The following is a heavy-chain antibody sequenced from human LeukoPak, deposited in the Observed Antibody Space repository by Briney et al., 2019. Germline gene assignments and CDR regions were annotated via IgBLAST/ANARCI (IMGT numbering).Heavy chain of an antibody. D-gene: IGHD6-19*01. V-gene: IGHV3-7*01. CDR1: GFTFSSYW. CDR2: IKQDGSEK. CDR3: ARERVLRGGVAGRVFDY. J-gene: IGHJ4*02. Sequence: GGSLRLSCAASGFTFSSYWMSWVRQAPGKGLEWVANIKQDGSEKYYVDSVKGRFTISRDNAKNSLYLKMNSLRAENTAVYYSARERVLRGGVAGRVFDYWGQGTLVTVSS.